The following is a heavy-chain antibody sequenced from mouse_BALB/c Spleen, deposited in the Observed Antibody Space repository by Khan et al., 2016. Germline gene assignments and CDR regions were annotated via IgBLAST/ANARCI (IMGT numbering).Heavy chain of an antibody. J-gene: IGHJ4*01. CDR2: ISYSGST. Sequence: EVKLEVSGPSLVKPSQTLSLTCSVTGDSITSGYWNWIRKFPGNKLEYMGYISYSGSTYYHPSLKSRISITRGTSKNPYYLQLNSVTTEVTATLYCARYEIYRYDGDAMDYWGQGTSVTVSS. D-gene: IGHD2-14*01. V-gene: IGHV3-8*02. CDR3: ARYEIYRYDGDAMDY. CDR1: GDSITSGY.